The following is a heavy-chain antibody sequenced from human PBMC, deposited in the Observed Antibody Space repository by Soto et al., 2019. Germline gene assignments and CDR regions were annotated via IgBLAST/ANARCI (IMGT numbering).Heavy chain of an antibody. D-gene: IGHD2-21*01. CDR1: GGSMSSYY. Sequence: SETLSLTCTVSGGSMSSYYWNWIRQPPGKGLEWIGYIYNSGSTNYNPSLKSRVSISVDASKNQFSLKLSAVTAADTAVYYCARLRIGGDCCHDAFDIWGQGTMVTVSS. CDR3: ARLRIGGDCCHDAFDI. J-gene: IGHJ3*02. V-gene: IGHV4-59*01. CDR2: IYNSGST.